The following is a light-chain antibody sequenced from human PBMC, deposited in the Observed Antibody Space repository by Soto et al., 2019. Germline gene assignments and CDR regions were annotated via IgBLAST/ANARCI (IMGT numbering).Light chain of an antibody. J-gene: IGKJ4*01. V-gene: IGKV1-5*01. Sequence: IQITQAPSTLSASGGDSVTITCRASQSVSSWLAWFQQKPGKAPKLLIYDASSLESGVPSRFSGSGSGTEFTLTISSLQPDDFATYYCQQYNSYTGLTFGGGTKVDIK. CDR2: DAS. CDR1: QSVSSW. CDR3: QQYNSYTGLT.